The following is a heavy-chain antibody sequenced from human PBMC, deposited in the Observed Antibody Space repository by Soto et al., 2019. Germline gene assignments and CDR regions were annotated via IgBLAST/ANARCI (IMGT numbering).Heavy chain of an antibody. CDR1: GFTFDDYA. CDR3: AKDYCSGGSCYGANWFDP. D-gene: IGHD2-15*01. V-gene: IGHV3-9*01. CDR2: ISWNSGSI. J-gene: IGHJ5*02. Sequence: GGSLRLSCAASGFTFDDYAMHWVRQAPGKGLEWVSGISWNSGSIGYADSVKGRFSISRDNAKNSLYLQMNSLRAEDTTLYYCAKDYCSGGSCYGANWFDPWGQGTLVTVSS.